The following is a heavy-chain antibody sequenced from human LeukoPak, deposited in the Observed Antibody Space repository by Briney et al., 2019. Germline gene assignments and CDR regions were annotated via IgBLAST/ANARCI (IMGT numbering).Heavy chain of an antibody. CDR1: GFTFSSYS. D-gene: IGHD2-2*01. CDR3: ASRYQGDNYGMVV. CDR2: ITGRSNTI. Sequence: GGSLGLSCSGSGFTFSSYSMNWVRQAPGQGPEWIAYITGRSNTIYYAESVKGRSTISRDNGKNSLYLQMNNVTVEDTAVYYCASRYQGDNYGMVVWGQGTTVTVSS. V-gene: IGHV3-48*01. J-gene: IGHJ6*02.